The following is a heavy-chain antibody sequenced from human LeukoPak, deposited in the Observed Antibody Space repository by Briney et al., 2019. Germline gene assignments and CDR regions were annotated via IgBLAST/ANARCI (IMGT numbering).Heavy chain of an antibody. CDR3: AAGVRSGGMDV. CDR1: GSTFTSSA. J-gene: IGHJ6*04. V-gene: IGHV1-58*01. CDR2: IVVGSGNT. Sequence: GASVKVSCKASGSTFTSSAVQWVRQARGQRLEWIGWIVVGSGNTNYAQKFQERVTITRDMSTSTAYMELSSLRSEDTAVYYCAAGVRSGGMDVWGKGTTVTVSS.